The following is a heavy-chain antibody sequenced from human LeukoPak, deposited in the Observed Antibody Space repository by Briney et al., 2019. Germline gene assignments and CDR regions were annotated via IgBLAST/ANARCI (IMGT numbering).Heavy chain of an antibody. CDR3: ARNVGRYYYDSSGYLL. V-gene: IGHV4-39*07. CDR2: INHSGST. CDR1: GGSISSSSYY. D-gene: IGHD3-22*01. J-gene: IGHJ4*02. Sequence: SETLSLTCTVSGGSISSSSYYWGWIRQPPGKGLEWIGEINHSGSTNYNPSLKSRVTISVDTSKNQFSLKLSSVTAADTAVYYCARNVGRYYYDSSGYLLWGQGTLVTVSS.